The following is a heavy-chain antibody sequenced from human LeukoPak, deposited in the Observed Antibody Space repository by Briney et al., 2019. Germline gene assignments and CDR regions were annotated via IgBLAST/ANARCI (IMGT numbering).Heavy chain of an antibody. V-gene: IGHV3-23*01. CDR1: GFTFSSYA. CDR2: TSGDGGAT. Sequence: GGSLRLSCAASGFTFSSYAMSWVRQSTGKGLEWVSSTSGDGGATYYSNSVKGRFTISRDNSRNTLYLQMNSLRAEDTAVYYCARFSYSNPLDYWGQGTLVTVSS. CDR3: ARFSYSNPLDY. J-gene: IGHJ4*02. D-gene: IGHD4-11*01.